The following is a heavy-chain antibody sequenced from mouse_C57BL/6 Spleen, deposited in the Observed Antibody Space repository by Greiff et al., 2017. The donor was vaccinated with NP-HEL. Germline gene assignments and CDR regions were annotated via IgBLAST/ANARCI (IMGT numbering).Heavy chain of an antibody. CDR3: ARQDTVVATGFDY. CDR2: IWSGGST. V-gene: IGHV2-2*01. Sequence: QVQLKQSGPGLVQPSQSLSITCTVSGFSLTCYGVHWVRQSPGKGLEWLGVIWSGGSTDYNAAFISRLSISKDNSKSQVFFKMNSLQADDTAIYYCARQDTVVATGFDYWGQGTTLTVSS. CDR1: GFSLTCYG. J-gene: IGHJ2*01. D-gene: IGHD1-1*01.